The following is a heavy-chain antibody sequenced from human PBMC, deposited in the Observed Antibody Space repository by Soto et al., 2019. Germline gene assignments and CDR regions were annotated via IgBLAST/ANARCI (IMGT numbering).Heavy chain of an antibody. CDR1: GFTFSSYA. D-gene: IGHD5-18*01. V-gene: IGHV3-23*01. Sequence: EVQLLESGGGLVQPGGSLRLTCAASGFTFSSYAMSWVRQPPEKGQEWVSAISGSGASTYYADSGKDRFTTSRDNSKNTLYLQMSSLRAEDTAVYYCAKDDGRGYSYCFDYWGQGTLGTVSA. J-gene: IGHJ4*02. CDR3: AKDDGRGYSYCFDY. CDR2: ISGSGAST.